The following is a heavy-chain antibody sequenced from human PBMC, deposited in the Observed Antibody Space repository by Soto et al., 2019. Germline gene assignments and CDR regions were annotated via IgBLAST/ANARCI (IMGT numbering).Heavy chain of an antibody. CDR1: GYSFSTYW. J-gene: IGHJ6*02. Sequence: GEYLTISCKGSGYSFSTYWLGWVRQMPGKGLEWMGIIYPGDSDTRYSPSFQGQVTISTDKYINTAYLQWSSMKAWDTAVYYCASQAGSRWAALRTTSHYYHAMDVWGQGTTVTVSS. CDR3: ASQAGSRWAALRTTSHYYHAMDV. V-gene: IGHV5-51*01. D-gene: IGHD6-13*01. CDR2: IYPGDSDT.